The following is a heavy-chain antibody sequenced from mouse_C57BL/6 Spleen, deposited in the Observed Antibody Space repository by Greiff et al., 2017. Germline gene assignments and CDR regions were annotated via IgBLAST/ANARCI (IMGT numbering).Heavy chain of an antibody. CDR2: INPNNGGT. Sequence: VQLQQSGPELVKPGASVKISCKASGYTFTDYYMNWVKQSHGKSLEWIGDINPNNGGTSYNQKFKGKATLTVDKSSSTAYMELRSLTSEDSAVYYCAREGWDYWGQGTTLTVSS. V-gene: IGHV1-26*01. CDR1: GYTFTDYY. J-gene: IGHJ2*01. CDR3: AREGWDY.